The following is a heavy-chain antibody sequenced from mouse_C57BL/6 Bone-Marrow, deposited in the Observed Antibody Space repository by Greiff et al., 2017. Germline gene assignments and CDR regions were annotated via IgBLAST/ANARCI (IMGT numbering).Heavy chain of an antibody. J-gene: IGHJ4*01. CDR1: GFTFSDYY. V-gene: IGHV5-12*01. Sequence: EVQLVESGGGLVQPGGSLKLSCAASGFTFSDYYMYWVRQTPEKRLEWVAYISNGGGSTYYPDTVKGRFTISRDNAKNTLYLQMSRLKSEDTAMYYCARPSSGYMDYWGQGTSVTVSS. CDR3: ARPSSGYMDY. D-gene: IGHD3-2*02. CDR2: ISNGGGST.